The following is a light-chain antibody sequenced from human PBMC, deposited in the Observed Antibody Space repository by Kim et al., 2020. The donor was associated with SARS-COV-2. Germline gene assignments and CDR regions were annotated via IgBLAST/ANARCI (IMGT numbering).Light chain of an antibody. CDR1: SSDVGSYDL. Sequence: QSALTQPASVSGSPGQSITISCTGTSSDVGSYDLVSWYQHHPGKAPKLMIYEGSKRPSGVSNRFSGSKSGSTASLTISGLQPEDEADYYCCSYAGRVTLVFGGGTQLTVL. CDR2: EGS. J-gene: IGLJ3*02. V-gene: IGLV2-23*01. CDR3: CSYAGRVTLV.